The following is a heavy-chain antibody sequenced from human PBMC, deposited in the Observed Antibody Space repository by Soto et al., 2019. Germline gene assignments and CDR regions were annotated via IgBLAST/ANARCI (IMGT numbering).Heavy chain of an antibody. CDR3: ARDEGLGVNYYYYGMDV. D-gene: IGHD3-10*01. CDR2: IWYDGSNK. Sequence: QVQLVESGGGVVQPGRSLRLSCAASGFTFSSYGMHWVRQAPGKGLEWVAVIWYDGSNKYYADSVKGRFTISRDNSKNTLYRQMNSLRAEDTAVYYCARDEGLGVNYYYYGMDVWGQGTTVTVSS. J-gene: IGHJ6*02. V-gene: IGHV3-33*01. CDR1: GFTFSSYG.